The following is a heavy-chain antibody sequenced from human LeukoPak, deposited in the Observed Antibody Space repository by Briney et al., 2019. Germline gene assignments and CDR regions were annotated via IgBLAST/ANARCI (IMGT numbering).Heavy chain of an antibody. CDR1: GYTFTSYG. CDR2: ISAYNGNT. Sequence: GASVKVSCKASGYTFTSYGISWVRQAPGQGLEWMGWISAYNGNTNYAQKLQGRVTMTTDTSTSTAYMELRSLRSDDTAVYYCARRGYCSSTSCHNWFDPWGQGTLVTVSS. CDR3: ARRGYCSSTSCHNWFDP. D-gene: IGHD2-2*01. J-gene: IGHJ5*02. V-gene: IGHV1-18*01.